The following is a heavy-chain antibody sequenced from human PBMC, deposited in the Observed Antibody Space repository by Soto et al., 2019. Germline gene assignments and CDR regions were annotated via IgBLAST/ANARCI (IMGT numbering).Heavy chain of an antibody. J-gene: IGHJ4*02. V-gene: IGHV6-1*01. CDR2: RYYRSNWYT. Sequence: SQTLSLTCAISGDSVSSNKAAWNWIRQSPSRGLERLGRRYYRSNWYTDYAASVKGRININPDTSKNQFSLQLNSVSPEDTAVYYCARDSQRANPSFFDYWGQGILVTVSS. D-gene: IGHD1-26*01. CDR3: ARDSQRANPSFFDY. CDR1: GDSVSSNKAA.